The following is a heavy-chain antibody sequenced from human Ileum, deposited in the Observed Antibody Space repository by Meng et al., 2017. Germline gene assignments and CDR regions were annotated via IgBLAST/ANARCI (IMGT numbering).Heavy chain of an antibody. CDR2: IDPGNGNR. V-gene: IGHV1-18*01. CDR3: ARDRQWVFDY. D-gene: IGHD6-19*01. CDR1: GYTFTTFD. Sequence: QVQLVQSGIEVKKPGASVKVSCKPPGYTFTTFDISWVRQAPGQGLEWMGWIDPGNGNRNFAQKFQDRITLTTDTTTTTAYMELRSLRSDDTAIFYCARDRQWVFDYWGQGTLVTVSS. J-gene: IGHJ4*02.